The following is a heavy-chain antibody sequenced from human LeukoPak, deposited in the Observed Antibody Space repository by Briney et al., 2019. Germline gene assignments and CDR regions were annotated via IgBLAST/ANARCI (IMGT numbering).Heavy chain of an antibody. CDR3: ARGPIYYDFWSGYYSVYYFDY. CDR1: GYTFTSYD. Sequence: ASVKVSCKASGYTFTSYDINWVRQATGQGLEWMGWINPNSGNTGYAQKFQGRVTMTRNTSISTAYMELSSLRSEDTAVYYCARGPIYYDFWSGYYSVYYFDYWGQGTLVTVSS. CDR2: INPNSGNT. D-gene: IGHD3-3*01. V-gene: IGHV1-8*01. J-gene: IGHJ4*02.